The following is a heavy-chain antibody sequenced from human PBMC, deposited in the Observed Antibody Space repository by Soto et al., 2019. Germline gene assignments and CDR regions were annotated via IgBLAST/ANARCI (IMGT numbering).Heavy chain of an antibody. V-gene: IGHV4-34*01. CDR1: GGSFSGYY. Sequence: PSETLSLTCAVYGGSFSGYYWSWIRQPPGKGLEWIGEINHSGSTNYNPSLKSRVTISVDTSKNQFSLKLSSVTAADTAVYYCARIIKGYDFWSGYSDYYYMDVWGKGTTVTVSS. CDR3: ARIIKGYDFWSGYSDYYYMDV. J-gene: IGHJ6*03. CDR2: INHSGST. D-gene: IGHD3-3*01.